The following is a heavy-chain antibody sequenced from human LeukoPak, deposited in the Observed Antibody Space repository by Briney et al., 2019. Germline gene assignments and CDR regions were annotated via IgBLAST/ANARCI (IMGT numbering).Heavy chain of an antibody. CDR3: AKVSEQWLVRGYFDY. Sequence: PGGSLRLSCAAPGFTFSSYGMHWVRQAPGKGLEWVAFIRYDGSNKYYADSVKGRFTISRDNSKNTLYLQMNSLRAEDTAVYYCAKVSEQWLVRGYFDYWGQGTLVTVSS. CDR1: GFTFSSYG. V-gene: IGHV3-30*02. D-gene: IGHD6-19*01. CDR2: IRYDGSNK. J-gene: IGHJ4*02.